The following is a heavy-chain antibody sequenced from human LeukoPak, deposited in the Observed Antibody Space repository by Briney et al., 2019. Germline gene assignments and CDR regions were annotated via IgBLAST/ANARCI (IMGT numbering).Heavy chain of an antibody. CDR2: INHSGST. V-gene: IGHV4-34*01. CDR1: GGSFSGYY. D-gene: IGHD5/OR15-5a*01. J-gene: IGHJ6*02. CDR3: GVSYYYYYGMDV. Sequence: PSETLSLTCAVYGGSFSGYYWSWIRQPPGKGLEWIGEINHSGSTNYNPSLKSRVTISVDTSKNQFSLKLSSVTAADTAVYYCGVSYYYYYGMDVWGQGTTVTVSS.